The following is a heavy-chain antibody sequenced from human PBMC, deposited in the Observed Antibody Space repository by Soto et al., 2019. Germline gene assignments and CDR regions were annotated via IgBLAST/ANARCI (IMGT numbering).Heavy chain of an antibody. CDR3: AKSFFSAAGPDQDVFDF. D-gene: IGHD6-13*01. CDR1: GFTFSSYG. V-gene: IGHV3-30*18. Sequence: GGSLRLSCAASGFTFSSYGMHWVRQAPGKGLEWVAVISYDGSNKYYADSVKGRFTISRDNSKNTLYLQMNSLRAEDTAVYYCAKSFFSAAGPDQDVFDFWRQGT. J-gene: IGHJ3*01. CDR2: ISYDGSNK.